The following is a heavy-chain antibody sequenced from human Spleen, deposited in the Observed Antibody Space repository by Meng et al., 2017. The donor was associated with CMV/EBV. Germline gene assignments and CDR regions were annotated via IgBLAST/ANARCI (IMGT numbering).Heavy chain of an antibody. CDR3: ARVVGVYGDYVG. CDR1: GGSFSGYY. Sequence: GSLRLSCAVYGGSFSGYYWSWIRQPPGKGLEWIGEINHSGSTNYNPSLKSRVTISVDTSKNQFSLKLSSVTAADTAVYYCARVVGVYGDYVGRGQGTLVTVSS. J-gene: IGHJ4*02. V-gene: IGHV4-34*01. D-gene: IGHD4-17*01. CDR2: INHSGST.